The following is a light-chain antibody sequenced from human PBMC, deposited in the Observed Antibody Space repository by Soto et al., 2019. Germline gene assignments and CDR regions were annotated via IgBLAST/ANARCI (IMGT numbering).Light chain of an antibody. J-gene: IGLJ2*01. CDR3: SSYTSSSNVV. V-gene: IGLV2-14*01. CDR1: SSDVGGYNY. CDR2: EVS. Sequence: QSVLTQTASVSGSPGQSITISCTGTSSDVGGYNYVSWYQQHPGKAPKLMIYEVSNRPSGVSNRFSGSKSGNTASLTISGLQAEDEADYYCSSYTSSSNVVFGGGTKLTVL.